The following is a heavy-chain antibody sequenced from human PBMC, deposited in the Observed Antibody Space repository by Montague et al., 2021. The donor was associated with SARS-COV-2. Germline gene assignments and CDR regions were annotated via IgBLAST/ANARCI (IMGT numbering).Heavy chain of an antibody. CDR3: VRDLVGLSVGWFDP. CDR2: TSPSGGT. V-gene: IGHV4-61*02. Sequence: TLSLTCTVYGGSISGGTYHWSWIRQPAGKRLEWIGRTSPSGGTRSNPPLRGRVTISNDTSQNQFSLSLSSATAEDTAVYYCVRDLVGLSVGWFDPWGQGTLVTVSS. J-gene: IGHJ5*02. CDR1: GGSISGGTYH. D-gene: IGHD5-12*01.